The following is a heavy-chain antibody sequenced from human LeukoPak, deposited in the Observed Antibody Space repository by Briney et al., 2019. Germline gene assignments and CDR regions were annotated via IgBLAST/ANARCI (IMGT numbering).Heavy chain of an antibody. CDR3: ARYDFDTAISLDY. V-gene: IGHV4-59*08. J-gene: IGHJ4*02. Sequence: SENLSLTCTVSGGSISSYYWSWIRQPPGKGLEWIGFIHCGGSTNDNPSLKSRVTISVDTSKNQFSLKLSSVTAADTAVYYCARYDFDTAISLDYWGQGTLVTVSS. CDR1: GGSISSYY. D-gene: IGHD5-18*01. CDR2: IHCGGST.